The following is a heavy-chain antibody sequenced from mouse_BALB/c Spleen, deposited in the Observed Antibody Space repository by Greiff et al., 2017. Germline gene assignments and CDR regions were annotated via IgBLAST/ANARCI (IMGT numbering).Heavy chain of an antibody. J-gene: IGHJ4*01. CDR1: GYSITSDYA. V-gene: IGHV3-2*02. CDR2: ISYSGST. D-gene: IGHD1-1*01. CDR3: ARGYGSFYAMDY. Sequence: EVQLQQSGPGLVKPSQSLSLTCTVTGYSITSDYAWNWIRQFPGNKLEWMGYISYSGSTSYNPSLKSRISITRDTSKNQFFLQLNSVTTEDTATYYCARGYGSFYAMDYWGQGTSVTVSS.